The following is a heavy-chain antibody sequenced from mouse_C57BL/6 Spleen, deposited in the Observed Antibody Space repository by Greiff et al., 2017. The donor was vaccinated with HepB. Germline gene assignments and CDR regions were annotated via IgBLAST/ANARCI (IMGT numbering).Heavy chain of an antibody. D-gene: IGHD2-4*01. J-gene: IGHJ3*01. Sequence: EVKLVESGEGLVKPGGSLKLSCAASGFTFSSYAMSWVRQTPEKRLEWVAYISSGGDYIYYADTVKGRFTISRDNARNTLYLQMSSLKSEDTAMYYCTREDDYDRRTWFAYWGQGTLVTVSA. V-gene: IGHV5-9-1*02. CDR3: TREDDYDRRTWFAY. CDR2: ISSGGDYI. CDR1: GFTFSSYA.